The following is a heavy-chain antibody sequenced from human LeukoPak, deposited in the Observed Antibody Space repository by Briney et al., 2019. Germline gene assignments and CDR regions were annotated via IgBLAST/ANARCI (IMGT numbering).Heavy chain of an antibody. Sequence: GGSLRLSCAASGFTFSSYWMNWARQAPGKGLEWVASINHNGNVNYYVDSVKGRFTISRDNAKNSLYLQMNSLRAEDTAVYYCASRVVTATFDAFDIWGQGTMVTVSS. V-gene: IGHV3-7*01. CDR2: INHNGNVN. D-gene: IGHD2-21*02. J-gene: IGHJ3*02. CDR1: GFTFSSYW. CDR3: ASRVVTATFDAFDI.